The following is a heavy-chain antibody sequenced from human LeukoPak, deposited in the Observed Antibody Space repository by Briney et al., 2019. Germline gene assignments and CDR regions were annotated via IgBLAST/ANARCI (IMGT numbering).Heavy chain of an antibody. CDR2: ISYDGSDK. V-gene: IGHV3-30*03. Sequence: GGSLRLSCAASGFSFSSYGMHWVRQAPGKGLEWVAVISYDGSDKYYADSVKGRFTISRDNSENTLYLQMNSLRAEDTAVYYCARGSGLFDYWGQGTLVTVSS. CDR1: GFSFSSYG. D-gene: IGHD3-10*01. CDR3: ARGSGLFDY. J-gene: IGHJ4*02.